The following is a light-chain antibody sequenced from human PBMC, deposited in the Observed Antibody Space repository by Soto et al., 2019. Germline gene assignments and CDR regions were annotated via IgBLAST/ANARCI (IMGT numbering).Light chain of an antibody. CDR3: QQSYITPWT. V-gene: IGKV1-39*01. J-gene: IGKJ1*01. Sequence: DIQMTQSPSSLSASVGDRVTITCRASQSISNYLNWYQQKPGRAPKLLIYAASSLQGGVPSRFSGSGSGTDFTLTISGLQPKDFATYYCQQSYITPWTFGQGTKVEIK. CDR1: QSISNY. CDR2: AAS.